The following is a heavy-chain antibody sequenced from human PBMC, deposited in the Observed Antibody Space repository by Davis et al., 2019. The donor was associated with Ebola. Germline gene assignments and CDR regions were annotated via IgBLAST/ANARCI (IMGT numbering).Heavy chain of an antibody. CDR3: AKDPSTYDWGRDY. V-gene: IGHV3-30*18. CDR1: GFTFSSYG. J-gene: IGHJ4*02. CDR2: ISYDGSNK. Sequence: PGGSLRLSCAASGFTFSSYGMHWVRQAPGKGLEWVAVISYDGSNKYYADSVKGRFTISRDNSKNTLYLQMNSLRAEDTAVYYCAKDPSTYDWGRDYWGQGTLVTVSS. D-gene: IGHD7-27*01.